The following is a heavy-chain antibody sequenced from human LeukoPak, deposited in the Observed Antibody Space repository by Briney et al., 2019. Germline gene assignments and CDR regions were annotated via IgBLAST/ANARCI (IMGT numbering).Heavy chain of an antibody. CDR2: ISHDGGYQ. D-gene: IGHD2-15*01. CDR3: AWELTKRYYS. Sequence: GSLRLSCAASGFTFSSHAMHWVRQAPGEGLKWVAVISHDGGYQDYADSVKGRFTISRDNPRNTLYLQMNSLRSEDTAVYYCAWELTKRYYSWGQGTLVTVSS. J-gene: IGHJ4*02. V-gene: IGHV3-30-3*01. CDR1: GFTFSSHA.